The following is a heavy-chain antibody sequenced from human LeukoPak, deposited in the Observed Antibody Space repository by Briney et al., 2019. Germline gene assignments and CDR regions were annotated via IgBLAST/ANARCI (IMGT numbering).Heavy chain of an antibody. CDR1: GYTFTGYY. J-gene: IGHJ5*02. CDR2: INPNSGGT. CDR3: AREVLGGAGWFDP. V-gene: IGHV1-2*02. Sequence: GALVKVSCKASGYTFTGYYMHWVRQAPGQGLEWMGWINPNSGGTNYAQKFQGRVTMTRDTSISTAYMELSRLRSDDTAVYYCAREVLGGAGWFDPWGQGTLVTVSS. D-gene: IGHD4-17*01.